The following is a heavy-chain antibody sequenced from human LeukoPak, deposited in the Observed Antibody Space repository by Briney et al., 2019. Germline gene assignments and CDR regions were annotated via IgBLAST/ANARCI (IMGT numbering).Heavy chain of an antibody. Sequence: SETLSLTCTVSGGSISSSSYYWGWIRQPPGKGLEWIGSIYYSGSTYYNPSLKSRVTISVDTSKNQFSLKLSSVTAADTAVYYCARELASGGNCYFRRWGQGTLVTVSS. V-gene: IGHV4-39*02. CDR3: ARELASGGNCYFRR. CDR1: GGSISSSSYY. J-gene: IGHJ4*02. D-gene: IGHD2-15*01. CDR2: IYYSGST.